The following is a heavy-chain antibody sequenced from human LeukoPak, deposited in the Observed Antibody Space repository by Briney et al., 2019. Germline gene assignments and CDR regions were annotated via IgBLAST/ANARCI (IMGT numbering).Heavy chain of an antibody. J-gene: IGHJ6*03. V-gene: IGHV4-34*01. CDR3: ARVAHAMVDPDDYSQYYYYMDV. CDR2: INHGGST. Sequence: SDPLSLTCAVYGGSFSGDFWMWIRPSPGKGVEWIGEINHGGSTPYNPSLQSRVTMSVDTSTNQISLKMTSVTAADTAVYYCARVAHAMVDPDDYSQYYYYMDVWGKGTTVTVSS. CDR1: GGSFSGDF. D-gene: IGHD5-12*01.